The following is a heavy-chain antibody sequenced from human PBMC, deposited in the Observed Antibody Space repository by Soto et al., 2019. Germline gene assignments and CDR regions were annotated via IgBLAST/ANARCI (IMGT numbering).Heavy chain of an antibody. D-gene: IGHD2-15*01. CDR2: ISYDGSNK. CDR1: GFTFSSYG. J-gene: IGHJ4*02. V-gene: IGHV3-30*18. CDR3: AKQSGGRCYDY. Sequence: QVQLVESGGGVVQPGRSLRLSCAASGFTFSSYGMHWVRQAPGKGLEWVAVISYDGSNKYYADSVKGRFTISRDNSKNTLYLQMNSLISEDTAVYYCAKQSGGRCYDYWGQGTLVTVSS.